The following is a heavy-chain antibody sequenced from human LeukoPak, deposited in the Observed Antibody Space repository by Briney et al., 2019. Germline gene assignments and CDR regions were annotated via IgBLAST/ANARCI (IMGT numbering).Heavy chain of an antibody. CDR1: GFTFISYN. V-gene: IGHV3-21*01. J-gene: IGHJ4*02. CDR3: ARRSPNYYFDY. Sequence: GGSLRLSCAASGFTFISYNMNWVRQAPGKGLEWVSSISSDTSYIYYADSVKGRFTISRDNAKNSLYLQTNSLRAEDTAVYYCARRSPNYYFDYWGQGTLVTVSS. CDR2: ISSDTSYI. D-gene: IGHD1-7*01.